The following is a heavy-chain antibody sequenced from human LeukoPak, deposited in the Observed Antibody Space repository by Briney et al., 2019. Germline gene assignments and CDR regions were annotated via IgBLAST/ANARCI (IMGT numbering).Heavy chain of an antibody. D-gene: IGHD2-21*02. Sequence: GGSLRLSCVGSGFTFSRYSLNWVRQAPGKGLVWVSRIFTDGSTTTYADSVKGRFTISRDNAKNTLYLEMKSLRVEDTAVYYCARELPREVTLDYWGQGTLVTVSP. CDR2: IFTDGSTT. CDR3: ARELPREVTLDY. CDR1: GFTFSRYS. V-gene: IGHV3-74*03. J-gene: IGHJ4*01.